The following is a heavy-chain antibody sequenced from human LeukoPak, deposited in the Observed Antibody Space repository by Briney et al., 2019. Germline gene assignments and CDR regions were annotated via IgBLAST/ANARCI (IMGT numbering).Heavy chain of an antibody. V-gene: IGHV4-59*01. Sequence: PSETLSLTCTVSGGSISSYYWSWIRQPPGKGLEWIGYIYYSGSTNYNPSLKSRVTISVDTSKNQFSPKLSSVTAADTAVYYCARDHPSGGLGHWFDPWGQGTLVTVSS. D-gene: IGHD6-25*01. CDR1: GGSISSYY. CDR2: IYYSGST. J-gene: IGHJ5*02. CDR3: ARDHPSGGLGHWFDP.